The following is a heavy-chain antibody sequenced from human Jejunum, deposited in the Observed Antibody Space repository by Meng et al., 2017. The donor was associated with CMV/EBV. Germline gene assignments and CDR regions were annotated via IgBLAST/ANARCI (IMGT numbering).Heavy chain of an antibody. J-gene: IGHJ4*02. CDR2: MSPTASS. V-gene: IGHV4-4*02. CDR1: SSLNW. D-gene: IGHD2-2*02. Sequence: SSLNWWGWVRQPPGRGLEWVGDMSPTASSNYNPSLKNRVTISLDRSKNQFSLKLNSVTAADTAVYYCARGHCTRTSCYKGAFDYWGQGILVTVSS. CDR3: ARGHCTRTSCYKGAFDY.